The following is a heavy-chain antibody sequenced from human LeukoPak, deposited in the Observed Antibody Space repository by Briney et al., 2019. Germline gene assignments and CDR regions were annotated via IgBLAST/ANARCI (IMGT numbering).Heavy chain of an antibody. CDR1: GFTFSTYV. CDR3: AKRLGDQRAFDY. D-gene: IGHD2-21*02. Sequence: GGSLRLSCADSGFTFSTYVMSWVRQAPGKGLEWISTISGGGSSTYYADSVKGRFTIPRDNSKNTLYLQMNSLRAEDTAVYYCAKRLGDQRAFDYWGQGTLVTVSS. J-gene: IGHJ4*02. V-gene: IGHV3-23*01. CDR2: ISGGGSST.